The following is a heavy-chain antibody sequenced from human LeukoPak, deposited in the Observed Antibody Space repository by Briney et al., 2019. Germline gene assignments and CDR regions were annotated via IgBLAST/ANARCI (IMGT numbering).Heavy chain of an antibody. CDR3: ARDEYWSTTVVTRGMDV. CDR2: ISSSSSYI. J-gene: IGHJ6*02. Sequence: PGGSLRLSCAASGFTFSSYSMNWVRQAPGKGLEWVSSISSSSSYIYYADSVKGRFTISRDNSKNTLYLQMDSLRAEDTAVYYCARDEYWSTTVVTRGMDVWGQGTTVTVSS. CDR1: GFTFSSYS. D-gene: IGHD4-23*01. V-gene: IGHV3-21*01.